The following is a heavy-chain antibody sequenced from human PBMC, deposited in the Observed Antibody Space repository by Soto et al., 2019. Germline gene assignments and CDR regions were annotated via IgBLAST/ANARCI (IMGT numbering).Heavy chain of an antibody. D-gene: IGHD3-9*01. CDR2: MNPNSVNT. J-gene: IGHJ4*02. CDR1: GYTFTSYD. V-gene: IGHV1-8*01. Sequence: QVQLVQSGAEVKKPGASVKVSCKASGYTFTSYDINWVRQATRQGLEWMGWMNPNSVNTGYAQKFQGRVTMTRNTFIATAYRKLGSRRSEDTAVYYWARKRTYFGDYWRQGTLVTLAS. CDR3: ARKRTYFGDY.